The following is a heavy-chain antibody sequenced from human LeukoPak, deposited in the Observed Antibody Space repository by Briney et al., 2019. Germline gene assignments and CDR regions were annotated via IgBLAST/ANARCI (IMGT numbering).Heavy chain of an antibody. D-gene: IGHD3-9*01. V-gene: IGHV1-69*06. CDR2: IIPIFGTA. CDR1: GGTFSSYA. Sequence: ASVKVSCKASGGTFSSYAISWVRQAPGQGLEWMGGIIPIFGTANYAQKFQGRVTITADKSTSTAYMELSSLRSEDTVLFYWPRRAYDILTGRLLPGWFGPWGQGTLVTVSS. J-gene: IGHJ5*02. CDR3: PRRAYDILTGRLLPGWFGP.